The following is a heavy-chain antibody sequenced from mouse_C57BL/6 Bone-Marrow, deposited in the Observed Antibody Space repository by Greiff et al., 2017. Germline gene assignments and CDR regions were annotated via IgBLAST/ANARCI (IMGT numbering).Heavy chain of an antibody. CDR1: GFNIKDYY. V-gene: IGHV14-2*01. CDR3: AREDYDGSLDV. Sequence: VQLQQSGAELVKPGASVKLSCTASGFNIKDYYMHWVKQRTEQGLEWIGRIYPEDGATNYTPKFQGKATLTADTSSNTAYLQLSSLTSEDTAVYYCAREDYDGSLDVWGTGTTVTVSS. D-gene: IGHD1-1*01. CDR2: IYPEDGAT. J-gene: IGHJ1*03.